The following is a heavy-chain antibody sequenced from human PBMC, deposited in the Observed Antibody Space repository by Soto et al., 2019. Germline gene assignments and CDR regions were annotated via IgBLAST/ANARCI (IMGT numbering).Heavy chain of an antibody. J-gene: IGHJ6*02. CDR3: AREYTAWPLAYGLDV. Sequence: GGSLRLSCVGSGSTFSTYSINWVRQAPGKGLEWVSSISSRSDIYYADSVKGRFTISRDNAKNSVSLQMNSLRAEDTAVYYCAREYTAWPLAYGLDVWGQGTTVTVSS. V-gene: IGHV3-21*01. D-gene: IGHD2-2*02. CDR2: ISSRSDI. CDR1: GSTFSTYS.